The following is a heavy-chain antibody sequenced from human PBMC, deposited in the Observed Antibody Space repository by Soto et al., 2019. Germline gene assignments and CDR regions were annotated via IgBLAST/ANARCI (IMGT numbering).Heavy chain of an antibody. D-gene: IGHD2-2*01. CDR3: ARELYCSSTSCYSIRYNWFDP. Sequence: SETLSLTCAVSGGSISSSNWWSWVRQPPGKGLEWIGEIYHSGSTNYNPSLKSRVTISVDKSKNQFSLKLSSVTVADTAVYYCARELYCSSTSCYSIRYNWFDPWGQGTPVTVSS. CDR2: IYHSGST. CDR1: GGSISSSNW. J-gene: IGHJ5*02. V-gene: IGHV4-4*02.